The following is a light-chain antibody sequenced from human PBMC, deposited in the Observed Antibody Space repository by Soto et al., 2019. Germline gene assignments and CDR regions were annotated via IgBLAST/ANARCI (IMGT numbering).Light chain of an antibody. J-gene: IGKJ4*01. CDR2: GAS. Sequence: DIQMTQSPSSLSASVGDRVTITCRASHDTSNSVAWFQQRPGMAPKSLIYGASSLQSGVSSRFSGSGSGTQFTLTISSLQPEDFATYYCQQSYSSPLTFGGGTEVEIK. V-gene: IGKV1-16*01. CDR1: HDTSNS. CDR3: QQSYSSPLT.